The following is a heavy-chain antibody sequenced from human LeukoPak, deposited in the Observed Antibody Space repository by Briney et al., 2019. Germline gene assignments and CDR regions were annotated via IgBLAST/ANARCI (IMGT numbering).Heavy chain of an antibody. V-gene: IGHV3-11*05. D-gene: IGHD6-13*01. CDR1: GFTFSDYY. CDR3: ARARGRSSHHDY. CDR2: ISSSSSYT. J-gene: IGHJ4*02. Sequence: GGSLRLSCAASGFTFSDYYMSWIRQAPGKGLEWVSYISSSSSYTNYADSVKGRFTISRGNAKNSLYLQMNSLRAEDTAVYYCARARGRSSHHDYWGQGTLVTVSS.